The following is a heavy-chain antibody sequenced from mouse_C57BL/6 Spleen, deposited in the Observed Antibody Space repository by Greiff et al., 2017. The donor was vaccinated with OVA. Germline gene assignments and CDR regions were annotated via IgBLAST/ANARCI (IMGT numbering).Heavy chain of an antibody. D-gene: IGHD2-2*01. CDR2: ISSGSSTI. V-gene: IGHV5-17*01. Sequence: EVMLVESGGGLVKPGGSLKLSCAASGFTFSDYGMHWVRQAPETGLEWVAYISSGSSTIYYADTVKGRFTISRDNAKNTLFLQMTSLRSEDTAMYYCARSMVTGYAMDYWGQGTSVTVSS. J-gene: IGHJ4*01. CDR1: GFTFSDYG. CDR3: ARSMVTGYAMDY.